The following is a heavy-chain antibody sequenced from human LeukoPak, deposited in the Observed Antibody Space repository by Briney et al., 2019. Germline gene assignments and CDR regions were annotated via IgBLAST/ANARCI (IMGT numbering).Heavy chain of an antibody. D-gene: IGHD6-19*01. CDR1: GGSISSYY. CDR3: ARPQYSSGWQPFDP. J-gene: IGHJ5*02. Sequence: SETLSLTCTVSGGSISSYYWSWIRQPPGKGLEWIGYIYYSGSTNYNPSLKSRVTISVDTSKNQFSLKLSSVTAADTAVYYCARPQYSSGWQPFDPWGQGTLVTVSS. CDR2: IYYSGST. V-gene: IGHV4-59*01.